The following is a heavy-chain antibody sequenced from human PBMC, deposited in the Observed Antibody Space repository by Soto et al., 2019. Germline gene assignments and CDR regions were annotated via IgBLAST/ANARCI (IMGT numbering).Heavy chain of an antibody. CDR2: IYSSGST. D-gene: IGHD2-2*01. CDR3: ARQYCSSTRCYQYFDY. Sequence: QVQLRESGPGLVKPSETLSLTCTVSGGSIYSYYWSWIRQSPEKGLEWIGYIYSSGSTNYNPSLKSRVTISVDTSKNQFSLELSSVTAADTAVYYCARQYCSSTRCYQYFDYWGQGTLVTVSS. CDR1: GGSIYSYY. J-gene: IGHJ4*02. V-gene: IGHV4-59*08.